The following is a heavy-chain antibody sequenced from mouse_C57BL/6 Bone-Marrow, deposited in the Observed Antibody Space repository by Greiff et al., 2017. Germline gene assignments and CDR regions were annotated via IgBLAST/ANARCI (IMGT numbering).Heavy chain of an antibody. CDR3: ARSEVLLDLYAY. V-gene: IGHV1-81*01. D-gene: IGHD1-1*01. CDR2: IYPRSGNT. Sequence: QVQLQQSGAELARPGASVKLSCKASGYTFTSYGISWVKQRTGQGLEWIGEIYPRSGNTYYNEKFKGKATLTADKSSSTAYMELRSLTSEDSAVYFCARSEVLLDLYAYGGQGTLVTVSA. J-gene: IGHJ3*01. CDR1: GYTFTSYG.